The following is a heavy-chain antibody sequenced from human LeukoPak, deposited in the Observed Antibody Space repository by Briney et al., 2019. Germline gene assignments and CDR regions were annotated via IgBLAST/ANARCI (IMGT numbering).Heavy chain of an antibody. CDR1: RYTFTSYD. Sequence: ASVKVSCKASRYTFTSYDINWVRRATGQGLEWMGWMNPNSGNTGYAQKFQGRVTMTRNTSISTAYMELSSLRSEDTAVYYCARWALWSGSGGIDYWGQGTLVTVSS. CDR2: MNPNSGNT. D-gene: IGHD3-3*01. V-gene: IGHV1-8*01. CDR3: ARWALWSGSGGIDY. J-gene: IGHJ4*02.